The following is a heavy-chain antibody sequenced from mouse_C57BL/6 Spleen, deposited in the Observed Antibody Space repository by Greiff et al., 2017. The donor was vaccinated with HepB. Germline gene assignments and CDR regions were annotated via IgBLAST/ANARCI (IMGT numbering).Heavy chain of an antibody. CDR3: TPCGHYGWFAY. CDR2: IDPENGDT. Sequence: VQLKESGAELVRPGASVKLSCTASGFNIKDDYMHWVKQRPEQGLEWIGWIDPENGDTEYASKFQGKATITADTSSNTAYLQLSSLTSEDTAVYYCTPCGHYGWFAYWGQGTLVTVSA. V-gene: IGHV14-4*01. CDR1: GFNIKDDY. D-gene: IGHD2-1*01. J-gene: IGHJ3*01.